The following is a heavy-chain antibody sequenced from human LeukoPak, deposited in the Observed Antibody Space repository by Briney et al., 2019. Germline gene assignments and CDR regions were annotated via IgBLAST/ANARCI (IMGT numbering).Heavy chain of an antibody. CDR3: ARDPEDPYDYDSSGSY. Sequence: PGGSLRLSCAASGFTVSSNHMSWVRQAPGKGLEWVSVIYSGGSTYYADSVKGRFTISRDNSKNTLYLQMNSLRAEVTAVYYCARDPEDPYDYDSSGSYWGQGTLVTVSS. CDR1: GFTVSSNH. J-gene: IGHJ4*02. V-gene: IGHV3-66*02. D-gene: IGHD3-22*01. CDR2: IYSGGST.